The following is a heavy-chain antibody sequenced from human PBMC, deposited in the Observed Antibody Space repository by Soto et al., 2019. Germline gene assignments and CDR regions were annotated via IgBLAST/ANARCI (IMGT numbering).Heavy chain of an antibody. CDR1: GGSISSYY. CDR3: ARRAYYDTSGYDY. CDR2: IYSSGST. V-gene: IGHV4-59*08. J-gene: IGHJ4*02. D-gene: IGHD3-22*01. Sequence: QVQLQESGPGLVKPSETLSLTCTVSGGSISSYYWSWIRQPPGKGLEWIGYIYSSGSTNYNPSLKSRVTISVDTSKNQFSLKLSSVTAADTAVYYCARRAYYDTSGYDYWGQGTLVTVSS.